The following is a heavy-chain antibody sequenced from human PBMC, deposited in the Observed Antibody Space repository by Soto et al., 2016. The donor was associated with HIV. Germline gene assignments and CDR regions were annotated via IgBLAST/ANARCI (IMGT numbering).Heavy chain of an antibody. D-gene: IGHD2-8*01. J-gene: IGHJ4*02. CDR1: GFTFSSYS. Sequence: VQLVESGGGLVKPGGSLRLSCAASGFTFSSYSMNWVRQAPGKGLEWVSSISSSSTYIYYADSVKGRFTISRDNAKNSLYLQMNSLRAEDTAVYFCAKDRYDNNVFYYPYYFDYWAREPWSPSPQ. CDR3: AKDRYDNNVFYYPYYFDY. V-gene: IGHV3-21*01. CDR2: ISSSSTYI.